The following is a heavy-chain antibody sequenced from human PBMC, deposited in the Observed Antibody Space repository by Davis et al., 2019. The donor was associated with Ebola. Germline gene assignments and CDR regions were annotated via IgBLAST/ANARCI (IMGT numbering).Heavy chain of an antibody. CDR1: GGSFSGYY. V-gene: IGHV4-34*01. CDR2: INHSGST. J-gene: IGHJ4*02. D-gene: IGHD3-10*01. Sequence: MPSETLSLTCAVYGGSFSGYYWSWIRQPPGKGLEWIGEINHSGSTNYNPSLKSRVTISVDTSKNQFSLKLSSVTAADTAVYYCAKDSGSMGDYWGQGTLVTVSS. CDR3: AKDSGSMGDY.